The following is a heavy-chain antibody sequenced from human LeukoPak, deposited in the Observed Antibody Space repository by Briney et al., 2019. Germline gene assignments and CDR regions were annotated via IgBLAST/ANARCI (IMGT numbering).Heavy chain of an antibody. CDR3: ASLYGSSALNAFDI. Sequence: GGSLRLSCAASGFTFSSYAMHWVRQAPGKGLEWVAVISYDGSNKYYADSVKGRFTISRDNSKNTLYLQMNSLRAEDTAVYYCASLYGSSALNAFDIWGQGTMVTVSS. V-gene: IGHV3-30-3*01. D-gene: IGHD3-22*01. J-gene: IGHJ3*02. CDR2: ISYDGSNK. CDR1: GFTFSSYA.